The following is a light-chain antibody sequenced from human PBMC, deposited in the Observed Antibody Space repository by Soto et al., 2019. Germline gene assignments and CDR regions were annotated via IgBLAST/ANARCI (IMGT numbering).Light chain of an antibody. V-gene: IGKV3-15*01. CDR2: SAS. CDR3: QQYNNWPPWT. Sequence: EIVMTQSPDTLSVSPGERATLSCRASQSVRNNLAWYQQKPGQVPRLLIYSASTRATGIPARFSGSGSGTEFTLTISSLQSEDFAVYYCQQYNNWPPWTFGQGTKVEIK. J-gene: IGKJ1*01. CDR1: QSVRNN.